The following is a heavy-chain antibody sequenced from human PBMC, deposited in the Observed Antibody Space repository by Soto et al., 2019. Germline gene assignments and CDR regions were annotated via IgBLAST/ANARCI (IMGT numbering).Heavy chain of an antibody. V-gene: IGHV3-30*18. Sequence: QVQLVESGGGVVQPGRSLRLSCAASGFTFSSYGMHWVRQAPGKGLEWVAVISYDGSNKYYADSVKGRFTISRDNSKNTLYLQMNSLRAEDTAVYYCAKDRIVGATSAFDYWGQETLVTVSS. CDR2: ISYDGSNK. D-gene: IGHD1-26*01. J-gene: IGHJ4*02. CDR1: GFTFSSYG. CDR3: AKDRIVGATSAFDY.